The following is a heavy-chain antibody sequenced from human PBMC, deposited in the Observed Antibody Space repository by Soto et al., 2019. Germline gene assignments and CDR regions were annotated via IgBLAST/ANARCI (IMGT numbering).Heavy chain of an antibody. CDR1: AGSISNYY. V-gene: IGHV4-59*08. Sequence: SETLSLTCAVSAGSISNYYWTWIRQPPGRGLEWIGNIYYDGSTDYNPSLQSRVTISIDTSKNQFSLKLTSVTAADTAVYYCARQPSRGIAIRHYFDSWGQGTLVTVSS. J-gene: IGHJ4*02. CDR2: IYYDGST. CDR3: ARQPSRGIAIRHYFDS. D-gene: IGHD2-21*01.